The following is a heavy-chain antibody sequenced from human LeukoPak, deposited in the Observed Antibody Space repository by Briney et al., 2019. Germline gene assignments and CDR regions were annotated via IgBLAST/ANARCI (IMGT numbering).Heavy chain of an antibody. CDR1: GYTFTSYP. V-gene: IGHV1-3*01. D-gene: IGHD3-10*01. CDR3: ARVYGSGSLYYYGMDV. J-gene: IGHJ6*02. CDR2: INAGNGNT. Sequence: ASVKVSCKASGYTFTSYPMHWVRQAPGQSLEWMGWINAGNGNTKYSQKFQGRVTITRDTSASIAYMELSSLRSEDTAVYYCARVYGSGSLYYYGMDVWGQGTTVTVSS.